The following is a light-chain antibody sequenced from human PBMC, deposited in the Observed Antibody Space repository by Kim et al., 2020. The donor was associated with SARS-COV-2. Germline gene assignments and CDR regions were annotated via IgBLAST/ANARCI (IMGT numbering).Light chain of an antibody. V-gene: IGKV3-20*01. CDR3: QLYSSSPLLYT. CDR1: QSVNSDY. CDR2: GAS. Sequence: EIVLTQSPGTLSLSPGERATLSCRASQSVNSDYLAWYQQIPGQPPRLLIFGASSRATGIPDRFSGSGSGTDFTLAISRLEPEDFAVYYCQLYSSSPLLYTFGEGTKLE. J-gene: IGKJ2*01.